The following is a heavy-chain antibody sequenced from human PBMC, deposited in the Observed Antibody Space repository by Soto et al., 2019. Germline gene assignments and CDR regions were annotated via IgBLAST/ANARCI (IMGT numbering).Heavy chain of an antibody. Sequence: SLRLSCAASGFTFSSHWMHWVRQAPGKGLMWVARIKTDGSTISYADSVKGRFTISRDNAKNTLYLQMNSLRVEDTAMYYCARDVLVISAHWGRGTLVTVSS. CDR2: IKTDGSTI. CDR3: ARDVLVISAH. CDR1: GFTFSSHW. V-gene: IGHV3-74*01. D-gene: IGHD6-13*01. J-gene: IGHJ4*02.